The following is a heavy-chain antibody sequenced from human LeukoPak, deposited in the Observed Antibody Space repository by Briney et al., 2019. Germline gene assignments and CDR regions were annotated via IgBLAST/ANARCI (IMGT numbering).Heavy chain of an antibody. CDR1: GGSISSYY. Sequence: SETLSLTCTVSGGSISSYYWSWIRQPPGKGLEWIGYIYYSGSTNYNPSLKSRVTISVDTSKNQFSLKLSSVTAADTAVYYCARDQMVLGGYFDYWGQGTLVTVSS. V-gene: IGHV4-59*01. J-gene: IGHJ4*02. CDR3: ARDQMVLGGYFDY. D-gene: IGHD3-10*01. CDR2: IYYSGST.